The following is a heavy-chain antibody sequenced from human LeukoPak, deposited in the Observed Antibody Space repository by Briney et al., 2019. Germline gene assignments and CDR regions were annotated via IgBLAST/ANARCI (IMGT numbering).Heavy chain of an antibody. J-gene: IGHJ4*02. CDR3: ARNILTGLCPDY. V-gene: IGHV1-18*04. Sequence: RASVKVSCKASGYTLTGYYIHWVRQAPGQGLEWMGWISAYNSNTNYAQKLQGRVTMTTDTSTSTAYMELRSLRSDDTAVYYCARNILTGLCPDYWGQGTLVTVSS. D-gene: IGHD3-9*01. CDR1: GYTLTGYY. CDR2: ISAYNSNT.